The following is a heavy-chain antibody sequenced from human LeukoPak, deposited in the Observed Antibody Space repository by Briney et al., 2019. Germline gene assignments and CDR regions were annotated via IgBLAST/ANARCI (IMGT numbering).Heavy chain of an antibody. CDR3: ARDESGYSYGSPFDY. J-gene: IGHJ4*02. CDR2: IYHSGST. CDR1: GYSISSGYY. V-gene: IGHV4-38-2*02. Sequence: SETLSLTCTVSGYSISSGYYWGWIRQPPGKGLEWIGSIYHSGSTYYNPSLKSRVTISVDTSKNQFSLKLSSVTAADTAVYYCARDESGYSYGSPFDYWGQGTLVTVSS. D-gene: IGHD5-18*01.